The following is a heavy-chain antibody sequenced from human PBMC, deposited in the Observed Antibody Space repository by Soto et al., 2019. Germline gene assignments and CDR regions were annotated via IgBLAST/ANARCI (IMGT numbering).Heavy chain of an antibody. CDR2: INPNSGGT. D-gene: IGHD6-6*01. CDR1: GYTFTGQY. CDR3: GRDGGYSSSSGLLSY. V-gene: IGHV1-2*02. Sequence: QVQLMQSGAEVKKPGASVKVSCKASGYTFTGQYIHWVRQAPGQGLEWMGWINPNSGGTHYAQKFQGSVTMTRDTSISTAYLELRRLTSDDTSVYYCGRDGGYSSSSGLLSYWGQGTLVTVSS. J-gene: IGHJ4*02.